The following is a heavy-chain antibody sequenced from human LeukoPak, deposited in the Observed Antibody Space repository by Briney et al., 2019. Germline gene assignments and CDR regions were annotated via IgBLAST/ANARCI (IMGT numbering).Heavy chain of an antibody. J-gene: IGHJ2*01. V-gene: IGHV4-59*01. D-gene: IGHD1-14*01. Sequence: SETLSLTRTVSGGSISSYYWGWIRQPPGKGLEWIGYIYYSGSTNYNPSLKSRVTISVDTSKNQFSLKLSSVTAADTAVYYCASLTRRSWYFDLWGRGTLVTVSS. CDR2: IYYSGST. CDR3: ASLTRRSWYFDL. CDR1: GGSISSYY.